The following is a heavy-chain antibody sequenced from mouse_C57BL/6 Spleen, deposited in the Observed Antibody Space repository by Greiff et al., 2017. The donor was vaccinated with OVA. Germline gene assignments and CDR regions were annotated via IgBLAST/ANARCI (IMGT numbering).Heavy chain of an antibody. D-gene: IGHD1-1*01. Sequence: EVHLVESGGDLVKPGGSLKLSCAASGFTFSSYGMSWVRQTPDKRLEWVATISSGGSSTSSTASVKGRFTISSDNAKNTLYLQMSSLKSEDTAMYDGAGHPSRYGSSDGLAYWGQGTLVTVSA. V-gene: IGHV5-6*01. J-gene: IGHJ3*01. CDR1: GFTFSSYG. CDR3: AGHPSRYGSSDGLAY. CDR2: ISSGGSST.